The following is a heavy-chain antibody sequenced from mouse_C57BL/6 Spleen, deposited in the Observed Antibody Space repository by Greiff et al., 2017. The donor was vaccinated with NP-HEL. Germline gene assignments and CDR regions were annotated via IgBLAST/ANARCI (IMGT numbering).Heavy chain of an antibody. Sequence: EVRLVESGGGLVKPGGSLKLSCAASGFPFSDYGMHWVRQAPEKGLEWVAYISSGSSTIYYADTVKGRFTISRDNAKNTLFLQMTSLRSEDTAMYYCARPFFYYAMDYWGQGTSVTVSS. CDR2: ISSGSSTI. CDR3: ARPFFYYAMDY. CDR1: GFPFSDYG. V-gene: IGHV5-17*01. J-gene: IGHJ4*01.